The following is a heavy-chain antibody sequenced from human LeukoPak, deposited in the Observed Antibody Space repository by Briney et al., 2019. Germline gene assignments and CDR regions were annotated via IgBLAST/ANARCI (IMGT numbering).Heavy chain of an antibody. CDR1: GFTFSTYA. CDR2: IYSGGST. V-gene: IGHV3-53*01. CDR3: ARGPDSYCGGDCYSDY. J-gene: IGHJ4*02. Sequence: GGSLRLSCAASGFTFSTYAMSWVRQAPGKGLEWVSVIYSGGSTYYADSVKGRFTISRDNSKNTLYLQMNSLRAEDTAVYYCARGPDSYCGGDCYSDYWGQGTLVTVSS. D-gene: IGHD2-21*02.